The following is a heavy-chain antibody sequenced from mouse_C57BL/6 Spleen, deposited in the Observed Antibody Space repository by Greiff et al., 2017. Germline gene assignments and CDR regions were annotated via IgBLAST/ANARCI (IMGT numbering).Heavy chain of an antibody. CDR3: ARHEIDGYYEDYAMDY. D-gene: IGHD2-3*01. CDR1: GYTFTEYT. V-gene: IGHV1-62-2*01. Sequence: VHLVESGAELVKPGASVKLSCKASGYTFTEYTIHWVKQRSGQGLEWIGWFYPGSGSIKYNEKFKDKATLTADKSSSTVCMELSRLTSEDSAVYFCARHEIDGYYEDYAMDYWGQGTSVTVSS. CDR2: FYPGSGSI. J-gene: IGHJ4*01.